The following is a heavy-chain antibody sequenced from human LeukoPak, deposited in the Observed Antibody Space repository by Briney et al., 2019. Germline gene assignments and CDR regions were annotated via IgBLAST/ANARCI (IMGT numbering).Heavy chain of an antibody. CDR3: ARKLWFGEPCCYFDY. D-gene: IGHD3-10*01. J-gene: IGHJ4*02. CDR1: GFTFSSYT. Sequence: GGSLRLSCAASGFTFSSYTMNWVRQAPGRGLEWVSSISSSSSYIYYADSVKGRFTISRDNAKNSLHLQMNSLRAEDTAVYYCARKLWFGEPCCYFDYWGQGTLVTVSS. V-gene: IGHV3-21*01. CDR2: ISSSSSYI.